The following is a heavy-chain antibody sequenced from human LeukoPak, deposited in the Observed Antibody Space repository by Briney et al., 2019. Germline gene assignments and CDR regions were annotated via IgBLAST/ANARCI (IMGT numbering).Heavy chain of an antibody. J-gene: IGHJ4*02. CDR2: IWYDGSNK. D-gene: IGHD2-8*02. CDR3: ARFDTGLDY. CDR1: GFTFSSYG. V-gene: IGHV3-33*01. Sequence: PGGSLRLSCAASGFTFSSYGMHWGRQASGKGLEWVAVIWYDGSNKYYADSVKGRFTISRDNSKNTLYLQMNSLRAEDTAVYYCARFDTGLDYWGQGTLVTVSS.